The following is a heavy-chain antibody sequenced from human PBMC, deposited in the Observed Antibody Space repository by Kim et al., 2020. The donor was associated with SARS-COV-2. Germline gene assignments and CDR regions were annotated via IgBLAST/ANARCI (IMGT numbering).Heavy chain of an antibody. CDR3: ARDTIAVVGTGAFDI. Sequence: SVKVSCKASGGTFSTYVISWVRQAPGQGLQWMGSIIPKFDTANYAQKFQGRVTITADESMTTAYMELSSLRSEDTALYYCARDTIAVVGTGAFDIWGQGTMVLVSS. J-gene: IGHJ3*02. CDR1: GGTFSTYV. CDR2: IIPKFDTA. V-gene: IGHV1-69*13. D-gene: IGHD6-19*01.